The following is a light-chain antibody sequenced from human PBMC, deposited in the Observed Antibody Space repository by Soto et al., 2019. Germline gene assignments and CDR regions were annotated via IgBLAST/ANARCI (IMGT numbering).Light chain of an antibody. CDR1: QSILYNSNNKNY. CDR3: QQYYTSWWS. V-gene: IGKV4-1*01. Sequence: DIVMTQSPDSLAVSLGERATINCKSSQSILYNSNNKNYVAWYQQKPGQPPKLLINWASTWESGVPDRFSGSGSGTDFTLTISSLQAEDVAVYYCQQYYTSWWSFGQGTKVEIK. J-gene: IGKJ1*01. CDR2: WAS.